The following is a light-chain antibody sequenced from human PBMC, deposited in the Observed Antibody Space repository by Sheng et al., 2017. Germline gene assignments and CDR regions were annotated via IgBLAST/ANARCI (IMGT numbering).Light chain of an antibody. CDR2: GAS. V-gene: IGKV3-15*01. Sequence: EIVLTQSPGTLSLSPGERATLSCRASQSVSNNYLAWYQQKPGQAPRLLIYGASTRATGIPARFSGSGSGTEFTLTISSLQSEDFAVYYCQQYHDWPLTFGGGTKVEFK. CDR1: QSVSNN. CDR3: QQYHDWPLT. J-gene: IGKJ4*01.